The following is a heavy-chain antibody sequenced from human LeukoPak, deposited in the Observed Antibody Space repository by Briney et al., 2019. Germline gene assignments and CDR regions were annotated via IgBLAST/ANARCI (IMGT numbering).Heavy chain of an antibody. CDR2: IYYSGST. CDR3: ASLRYGSGSQGALDYGSDY. Sequence: ASETLSLTCTVSGGSISGYYWSWVRQPPGEGLEWIGYIYYSGSTNYNPSLKSRVTISVDTSKNQFSLKLHSVTAADTAVYYCASLRYGSGSQGALDYGSDYWGQGTLVTVSS. CDR1: GGSISGYY. V-gene: IGHV4-59*01. J-gene: IGHJ4*02. D-gene: IGHD3-10*01.